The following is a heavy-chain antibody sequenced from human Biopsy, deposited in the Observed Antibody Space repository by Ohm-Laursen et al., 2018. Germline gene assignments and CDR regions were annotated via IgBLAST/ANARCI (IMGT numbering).Heavy chain of an antibody. J-gene: IGHJ6*02. D-gene: IGHD5-24*01. CDR2: ISPSGATT. CDR1: GNTFATYH. V-gene: IGHV1-46*01. Sequence: ASVKVSCKASGNTFATYHIHWVRQAPGQGLEWMGVISPSGATTSFSQKFQGRITMTRDTSTGTAYMDLNSLGSEDTAVYHCARAGVGSDGTDSYYYGMDVWGPGTTVTVSS. CDR3: ARAGVGSDGTDSYYYGMDV.